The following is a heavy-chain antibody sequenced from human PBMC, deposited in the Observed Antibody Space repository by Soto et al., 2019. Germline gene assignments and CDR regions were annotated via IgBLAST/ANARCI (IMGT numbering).Heavy chain of an antibody. CDR1: GYTFTSYG. J-gene: IGHJ5*02. V-gene: IGHV1-18*01. CDR2: ISGYNAHT. D-gene: IGHD4-17*01. Sequence: QVQLVQSVAEVKKPGASVKVSCKASGYTFTSYGISWVRQAPGQGLEWMGWISGYNAHTTSAQKLQRRVTMTTDTSTSTAYMALRSLRSSDTAGYSCARHMTTVIDARAGSWFDPWGEGALVTVSA. CDR3: ARHMTTVIDARAGSWFDP.